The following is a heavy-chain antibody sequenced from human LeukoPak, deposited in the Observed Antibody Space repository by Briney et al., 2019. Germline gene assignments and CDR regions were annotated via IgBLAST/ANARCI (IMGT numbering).Heavy chain of an antibody. J-gene: IGHJ6*03. D-gene: IGHD2-2*03. CDR2: VPNDGSNK. Sequence: GGSLRLSCAASGFTFSSYGLHWVRQAPGKGLEWVAFVPNDGSNKYYADSVKGRFTISRDNSKNTLYLQMNSLRAEDTAVYYCARVSGYCSSTSCYRHYYYYYMDVWGKGTTVTVSS. CDR3: ARVSGYCSSTSCYRHYYYYYMDV. V-gene: IGHV3-30*02. CDR1: GFTFSSYG.